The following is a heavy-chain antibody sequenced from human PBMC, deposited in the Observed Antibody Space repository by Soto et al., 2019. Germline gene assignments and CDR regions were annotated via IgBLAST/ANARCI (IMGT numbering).Heavy chain of an antibody. CDR1: GGSISSGDYY. CDR2: IYYSGST. Sequence: SETLSLTCTVSGGSISSGDYYWSWIRQPPGKGLEWIGYIYYSGSTYYNPSLKSRVTISVGTSKNQFSLKLSSVTAADTAVYYCARDPERGYSGYDLYYYYGMDVWGQGTTVTVSS. D-gene: IGHD5-12*01. J-gene: IGHJ6*02. V-gene: IGHV4-30-4*01. CDR3: ARDPERGYSGYDLYYYYGMDV.